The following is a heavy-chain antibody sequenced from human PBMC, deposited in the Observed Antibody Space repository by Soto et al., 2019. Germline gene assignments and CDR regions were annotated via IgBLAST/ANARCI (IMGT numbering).Heavy chain of an antibody. CDR1: GGSISSYY. J-gene: IGHJ4*02. V-gene: IGHV4-59*01. Sequence: LSLTCTVSGGSISSYYWSWIRQPPGKGLEWIGYIYYSGSTNYNPSLKSRVTISVDTSKNQFSLKLSSVTAADTAVYYCARGITMVRGPWLFDYWGQGTLVTVSS. D-gene: IGHD3-10*01. CDR3: ARGITMVRGPWLFDY. CDR2: IYYSGST.